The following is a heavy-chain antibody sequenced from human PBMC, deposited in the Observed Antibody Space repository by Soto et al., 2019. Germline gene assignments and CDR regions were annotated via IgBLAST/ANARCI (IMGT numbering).Heavy chain of an antibody. J-gene: IGHJ4*02. V-gene: IGHV4-59*08. CDR3: ARRSVSSWTFDS. Sequence: PSETLSLTCTVSGGSISNSYWNWIRQPPGKGLEWIGYIYYSVSPTYNPSLKSRVTISVDTSKSQLSLNLNSVTAADTAVYYCARRSVSSWTFDSWGQGTLVTVSS. CDR1: GGSISNSY. CDR2: IYYSVSP. D-gene: IGHD6-13*01.